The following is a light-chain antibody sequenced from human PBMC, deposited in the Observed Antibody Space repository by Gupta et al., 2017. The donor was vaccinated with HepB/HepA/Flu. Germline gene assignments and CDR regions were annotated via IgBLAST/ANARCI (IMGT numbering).Light chain of an antibody. Sequence: PLTQSPSTLSASVGDTVTITCRAGQNVANRLAWYQQKPGEAPKLLISMASNLESGVPSRFRGSGSGKEFTLTISSLQPDDIGDYYCQEDVNYTCNFGQGT. CDR2: MAS. CDR3: QEDVNYTCN. CDR1: QNVANR. J-gene: IGKJ2*01. V-gene: IGKV1-5*03.